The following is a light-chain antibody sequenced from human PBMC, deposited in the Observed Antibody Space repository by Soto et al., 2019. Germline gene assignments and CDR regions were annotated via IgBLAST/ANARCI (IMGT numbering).Light chain of an antibody. J-gene: IGKJ1*01. CDR1: QDISDF. Sequence: DIQMPQSPSAMSASVGDRVTITCRASQDISDFLAWFQQKPGEVPKRLIYAASSLQSGVPSRFSGSGSGTEFTLTISSLQPEDFATYYCLQNNRYPWTFGQGTKVEIK. CDR3: LQNNRYPWT. V-gene: IGKV1-17*03. CDR2: AAS.